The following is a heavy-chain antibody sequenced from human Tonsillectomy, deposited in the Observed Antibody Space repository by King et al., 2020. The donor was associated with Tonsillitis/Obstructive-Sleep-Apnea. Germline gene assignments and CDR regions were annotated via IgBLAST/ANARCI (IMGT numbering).Heavy chain of an antibody. CDR2: ISSSGSTI. CDR3: ASAVYDFWSGYYSYYFDY. CDR1: GFTFSSYE. V-gene: IGHV3-48*03. Sequence: VQLVESGGGLVQPGGSLRLSCAASGFTFSSYEINWVRQAPGKGLEWVSYISSSGSTIYYADSVRGRFTISRDNAKNSLYLQMNSLRAEDTAVYYCASAVYDFWSGYYSYYFDYWGQGTLVTVSS. D-gene: IGHD3-3*01. J-gene: IGHJ4*02.